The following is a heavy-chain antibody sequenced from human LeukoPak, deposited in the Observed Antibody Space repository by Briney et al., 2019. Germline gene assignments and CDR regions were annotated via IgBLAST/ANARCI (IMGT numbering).Heavy chain of an antibody. CDR2: INPSGGST. Sequence: ASVKVSCKASGYTFTSYYMHWVRQAPGQGLEWMGIINPSGGSTSYAQKFQGRVTMTRDTSTTTVYMELSSLRSEDTAVYCCASGQPGTPHDYWGQGTLVTVSS. V-gene: IGHV1-46*01. CDR1: GYTFTSYY. J-gene: IGHJ4*02. D-gene: IGHD1-26*01. CDR3: ASGQPGTPHDY.